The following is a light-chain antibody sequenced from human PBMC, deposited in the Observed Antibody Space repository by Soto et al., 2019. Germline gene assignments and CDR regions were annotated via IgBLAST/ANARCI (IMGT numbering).Light chain of an antibody. Sequence: DIPMTQSPSTLSASVGDRVTITCRASQSISRWLAWYLQKPGKAPKFLIFDASRLESGVPSRFSGSGFGTEFTLTISSLQPDDFATYYCQQYNSYPYTFGQGTKLEIK. J-gene: IGKJ2*01. V-gene: IGKV1-5*01. CDR2: DAS. CDR1: QSISRW. CDR3: QQYNSYPYT.